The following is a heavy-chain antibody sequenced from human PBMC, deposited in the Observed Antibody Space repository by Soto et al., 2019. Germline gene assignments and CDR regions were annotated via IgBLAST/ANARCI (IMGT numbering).Heavy chain of an antibody. CDR1: GGSISRSSYY. CDR2: IYYSGST. D-gene: IGHD3-22*01. J-gene: IGHJ3*02. CDR3: AYYESSGHAFDI. Sequence: QLQLQESGPGLVKPSETLSLTCTVSGGSISRSSYYWGWIRQPPGKGLEWIGSIYYSGSTYYNPSLKSRVTISVYTSKNQFSLELSSVTAADTAVDYWAYYESSGHAFDIWGQGTMVTVSS. V-gene: IGHV4-39*01.